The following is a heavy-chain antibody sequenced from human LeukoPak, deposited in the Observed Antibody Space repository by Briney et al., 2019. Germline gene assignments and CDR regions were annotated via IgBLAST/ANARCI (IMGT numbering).Heavy chain of an antibody. V-gene: IGHV4-39*01. CDR1: GGSISSSSYD. CDR2: IYYSGST. J-gene: IGHJ6*03. CDR3: AKSYSYYYMDV. Sequence: NTSETLSLTCTVSGGSISSSSYDWGWIRQPPGKGLEWIGSIYYSGSTYYNPSLKSRVTISVDTSKNQFSLKLSSVTAADTAVYYCAKSYSYYYMDVWGKGTTVTISS.